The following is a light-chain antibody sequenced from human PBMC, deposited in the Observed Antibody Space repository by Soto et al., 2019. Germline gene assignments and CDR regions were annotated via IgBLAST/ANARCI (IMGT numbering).Light chain of an antibody. V-gene: IGLV2-23*01. Sequence: QSGLTQPASVSGSPGQSITISCTGTSSDSGRYHLVSWYQQHPGKTPRFIIYEDYRRPAGVSDRFSGSHSGNTASLTISGLQAEDEAVYYCCSYIGGTTLIFGGGTKLTVL. J-gene: IGLJ2*01. CDR3: CSYIGGTTLI. CDR1: SSDSGRYHL. CDR2: EDY.